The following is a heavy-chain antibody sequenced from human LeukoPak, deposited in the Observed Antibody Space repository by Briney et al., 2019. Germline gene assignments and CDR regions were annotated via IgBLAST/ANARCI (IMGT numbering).Heavy chain of an antibody. V-gene: IGHV4-34*01. J-gene: IGHJ4*02. D-gene: IGHD3-22*01. CDR2: INHSGST. Sequence: KPSETLSLTCAVYGGSFSGYYWTWIRQPPGKGLEWIGEINHSGSTNYNPSLKSRVTISVDTSKNRFSLKLTSVTAADTAVYYCARGPPLNLGDYDSSGYYYFDYWGQGTLVTVSS. CDR3: ARGPPLNLGDYDSSGYYYFDY. CDR1: GGSFSGYY.